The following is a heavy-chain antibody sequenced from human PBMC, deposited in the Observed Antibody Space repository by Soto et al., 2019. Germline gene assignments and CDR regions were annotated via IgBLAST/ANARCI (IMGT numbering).Heavy chain of an antibody. J-gene: IGHJ5*02. CDR3: ARVSLGYCSSTSCYPSPNWFAP. D-gene: IGHD2-2*01. V-gene: IGHV4-39*01. CDR2: IYYSGST. CDR1: GGSISSSSYY. Sequence: ASETLSLTCTVSGGSISSSSYYWGWIRQPPGKGLEWIGSIYYSGSTYYNPSLKSRVTISVDTSKNQFSLKLSSVTAADTAVYYCARVSLGYCSSTSCYPSPNWFAPWGQGTLVTVSS.